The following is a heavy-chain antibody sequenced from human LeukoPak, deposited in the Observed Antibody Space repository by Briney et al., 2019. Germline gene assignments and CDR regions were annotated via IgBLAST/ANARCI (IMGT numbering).Heavy chain of an antibody. J-gene: IGHJ3*02. V-gene: IGHV3-30-3*01. CDR1: GFTFSSYA. Sequence: GGSLRLSCAASGFTFSSYAMHWVRQAPGKGLEWVAVISYDGSNKYYADSVKGRFTISRDNSKNTLYLQMNSLRAEDTAVYYCARDWLSGDAFDTWGQGTMVTVSS. CDR3: ARDWLSGDAFDT. CDR2: ISYDGSNK. D-gene: IGHD1-26*01.